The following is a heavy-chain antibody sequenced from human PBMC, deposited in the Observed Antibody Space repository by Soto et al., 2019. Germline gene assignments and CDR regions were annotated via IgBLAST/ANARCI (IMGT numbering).Heavy chain of an antibody. J-gene: IGHJ1*01. CDR3: VRGGVAAAGTIQH. CDR2: INHSGST. CDR1: GGSFSGYY. Sequence: QVQLQQWGAGLLKPSETLSLTCAVYGGSFSGYYWSWIRQPPGKGLEWIGEINHSGSTNYNPSLKSRVTISVDTSKNQFSLKLSSVTAADTAVYYCVRGGVAAAGTIQHWGQGTLVTVSS. D-gene: IGHD6-13*01. V-gene: IGHV4-34*01.